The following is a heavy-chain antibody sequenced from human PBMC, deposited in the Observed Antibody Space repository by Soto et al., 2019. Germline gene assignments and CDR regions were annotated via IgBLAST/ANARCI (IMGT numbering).Heavy chain of an antibody. CDR2: ISVSGGST. Sequence: EVQLLESGGGLVQPGGSLSLSCAASGFTFSTYAMTWVRQAPGKGLEWVSGISVSGGSTYYADAVKGRFTISRDNSKNTLFLKMNSLRAEDTAVYYCATRRDASYYYYGMDVWGQVTTVIVSS. J-gene: IGHJ6*02. D-gene: IGHD2-2*01. CDR3: ATRRDASYYYYGMDV. CDR1: GFTFSTYA. V-gene: IGHV3-23*01.